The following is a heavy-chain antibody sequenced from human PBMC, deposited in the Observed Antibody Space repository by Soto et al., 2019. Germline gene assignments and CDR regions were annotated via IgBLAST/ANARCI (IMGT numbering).Heavy chain of an antibody. D-gene: IGHD5-12*01. CDR1: GFTFSSYA. V-gene: IGHV3-23*01. CDR3: AKDSYRGQKGYDFDY. J-gene: IGHJ4*02. Sequence: EVQLLESGGGLVQPGGSLRLSCAASGFTFSSYAMSWVRQAPGKGLEWVSGISGSGGSTYYADYVKGRFTISRDNSKNTLYLQMNSLRAEDTAVYYCAKDSYRGQKGYDFDYWGQGTLVTVSS. CDR2: ISGSGGST.